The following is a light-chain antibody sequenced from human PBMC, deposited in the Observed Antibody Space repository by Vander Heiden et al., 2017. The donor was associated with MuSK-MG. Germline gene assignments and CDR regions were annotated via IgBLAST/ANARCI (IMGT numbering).Light chain of an antibody. V-gene: IGLV3-1*01. Sequence: SSELTQPPSLSVSPRQTASIPCSGDKLGDKYISWYQQKPGQSPVLVIYQDGKRPSGIPERFSGSNSGNTATLIISGTQAIDEADYYCQAWDSDTGGFGSGTKVTGL. J-gene: IGLJ1*01. CDR1: KLGDKY. CDR2: QDG. CDR3: QAWDSDTGG.